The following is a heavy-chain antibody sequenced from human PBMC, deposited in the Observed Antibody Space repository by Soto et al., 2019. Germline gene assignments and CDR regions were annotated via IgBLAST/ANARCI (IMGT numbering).Heavy chain of an antibody. Sequence: PGESLKISCKGSGYSFTSYWISWVRQMPGKGLEWMGTIDPTDSYTKYSPSFQGHVTISADKSISTAYLQWSSPKASDTAMYYCARRSATNYDILTGYDYYYSYYGMDVWGQGTTVTVSS. CDR2: IDPTDSYT. D-gene: IGHD3-9*01. V-gene: IGHV5-10-1*01. CDR1: GYSFTSYW. J-gene: IGHJ6*02. CDR3: ARRSATNYDILTGYDYYYSYYGMDV.